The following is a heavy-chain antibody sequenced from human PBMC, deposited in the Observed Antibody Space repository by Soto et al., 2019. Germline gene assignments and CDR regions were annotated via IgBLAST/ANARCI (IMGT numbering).Heavy chain of an antibody. V-gene: IGHV3-64*01. CDR3: AKDIGLRTINPDFYGMDA. CDR1: GFTFSSYA. D-gene: IGHD2-8*01. Sequence: PGGSLRFSCAASGFTFSSYAMHWVRQAPGKGLEYVSAISSNGGSTYYANSVKGRFTISRDNSKNSLYLQMNSLRTEDTALYYCAKDIGLRTINPDFYGMDAWGQGTTVTVSS. CDR2: ISSNGGST. J-gene: IGHJ6*02.